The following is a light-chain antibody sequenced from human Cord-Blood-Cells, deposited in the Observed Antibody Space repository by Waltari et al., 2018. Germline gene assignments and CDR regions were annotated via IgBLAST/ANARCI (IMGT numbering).Light chain of an antibody. Sequence: EIVMTQSPATLSVSPGERATLSCRASQSVSSNLAWYQQKPGQAPRLLIYGASTRATRIPDRFSGSGSGTDFTLTISRLEPEDFAVYYCQQYGSSPLTFGGGTKVEIK. CDR3: QQYGSSPLT. J-gene: IGKJ4*01. V-gene: IGKV3-20*01. CDR2: GAS. CDR1: QSVSSN.